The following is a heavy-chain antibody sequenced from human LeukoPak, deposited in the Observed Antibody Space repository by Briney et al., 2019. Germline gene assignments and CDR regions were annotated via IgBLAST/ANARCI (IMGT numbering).Heavy chain of an antibody. CDR3: ARGRDSRGYQFMGFDS. J-gene: IGHJ4*02. V-gene: IGHV4-61*02. CDR1: GGSISSGSYY. Sequence: PSQTLSLTCTVSGGSISSGSYYWSWIRQPAGKGLEWIGRIYTSGSTNYNPSLRSRVTISLDTSKNQFSLELSSVTAADTAVYYCARGRDSRGYQFMGFDSWGQGTLVTVSS. D-gene: IGHD3-22*01. CDR2: IYTSGST.